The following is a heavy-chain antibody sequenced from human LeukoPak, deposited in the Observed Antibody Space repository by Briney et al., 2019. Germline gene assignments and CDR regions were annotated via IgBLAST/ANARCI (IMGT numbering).Heavy chain of an antibody. D-gene: IGHD6-6*01. V-gene: IGHV3-74*01. CDR3: ARDQSSEEDYYYYYMDV. CDR1: GFTFSSYW. CDR2: INSDGSST. J-gene: IGHJ6*03. Sequence: PGGSLRLSCAASGFTFSSYWMHWVRQAPGKGLVWVSRINSDGSSTSYADSVKGRFTISRDNAKNTLYLQMNSLRAEDTAVYYCARDQSSEEDYYYYYMDVWGKGTTVTDSS.